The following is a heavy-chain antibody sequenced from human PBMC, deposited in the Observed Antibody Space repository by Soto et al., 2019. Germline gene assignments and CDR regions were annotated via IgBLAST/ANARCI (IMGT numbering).Heavy chain of an antibody. Sequence: QVQLQESGPGLVKPSQTLSLTCSVSSGSISSGRYYWTWVRQSPGKGLEWIGHIYYTGNTHYNPSFTNRGITLLDKSKNNLSPTLPSVTTADTGAYYCATVMHEYGTNCHDYWGQGILVTVSS. V-gene: IGHV4-30-4*01. D-gene: IGHD4-17*01. CDR2: IYYTGNT. J-gene: IGHJ4*02. CDR1: SGSISSGRYY. CDR3: ATVMHEYGTNCHDY.